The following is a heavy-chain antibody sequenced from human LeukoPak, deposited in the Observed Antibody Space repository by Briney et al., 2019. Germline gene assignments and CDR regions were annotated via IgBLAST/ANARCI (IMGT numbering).Heavy chain of an antibody. CDR3: ARVYSRALGDAFDI. V-gene: IGHV1-2*02. D-gene: IGHD6-13*01. CDR2: INPNSGGT. J-gene: IGHJ3*02. Sequence: ASVKVSCKASGYTFTGYYMHWVRQAPGQGLEWMGWINPNSGGTNYPQKFQGRVTMTRDTSISTAYMELSRLRSDDTAVYYCARVYSRALGDAFDIWGQGTMVTVSS. CDR1: GYTFTGYY.